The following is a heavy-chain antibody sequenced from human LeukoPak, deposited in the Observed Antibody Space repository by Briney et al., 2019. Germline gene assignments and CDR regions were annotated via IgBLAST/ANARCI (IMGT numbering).Heavy chain of an antibody. CDR1: GYSISSGYY. CDR2: IHHSGST. Sequence: SETLSLTCTVSGYSISSGYYWGWIRQPPGKGLEWIGGIHHSGSTYYNPSLKSRVTISVDTSKNQFSLKLSSVTAADTAVYYCASPDLRAGYYYYYMGVWGKGTTVTVSS. D-gene: IGHD3-3*01. CDR3: ASPDLRAGYYYYYMGV. J-gene: IGHJ6*03. V-gene: IGHV4-38-2*02.